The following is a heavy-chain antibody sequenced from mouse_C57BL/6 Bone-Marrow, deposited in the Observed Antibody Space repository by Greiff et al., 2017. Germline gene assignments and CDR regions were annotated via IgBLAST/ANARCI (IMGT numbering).Heavy chain of an antibody. CDR1: GFSLTSYG. D-gene: IGHD1-1*01. V-gene: IGHV2-3*01. Sequence: QVQLQPSGPGLVAPSQSLSITCTVSGFSLTSYGVSWVRQPPGKVLEWLGVIWGDGSTHYHSAPISRLSISKDNSKSQVFLKLNSLQTDDTATYYCAKPEIPFKYYGSVMGYWGERTSVSASA. CDR2: IWGDGST. J-gene: IGHJ4*01. CDR3: AKPEIPFKYYGSVMGY.